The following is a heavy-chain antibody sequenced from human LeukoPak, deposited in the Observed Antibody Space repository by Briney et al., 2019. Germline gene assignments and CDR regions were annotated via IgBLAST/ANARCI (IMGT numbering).Heavy chain of an antibody. J-gene: IGHJ5*02. D-gene: IGHD3-3*01. CDR3: ARGSRITIFGVVNPNWFDP. Sequence: PSETLSLTCAAYGGSFSGYYWSWIRQPPGKGLEWIGEINHSGSTNYNPSLKSRVTISVDTSKNQFSLKLSSVTAADTAVYYCARGSRITIFGVVNPNWFDPWGQGTLVTVSS. V-gene: IGHV4-34*01. CDR2: INHSGST. CDR1: GGSFSGYY.